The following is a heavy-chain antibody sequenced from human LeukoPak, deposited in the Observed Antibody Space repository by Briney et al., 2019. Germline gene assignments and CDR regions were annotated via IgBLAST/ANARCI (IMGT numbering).Heavy chain of an antibody. V-gene: IGHV3-7*03. Sequence: GGSLRLSCVASGFTFGKYWMSWVRQAPGKGLEWVANIRLDGSEKNYVDSVKGRFTISRDNTKNSLHLQMNSLRDEDTAVFYCARSQWNPGKTTQTTWGQGTLVTVSS. CDR1: GFTFGKYW. CDR3: ARSQWNPGKTTQTT. D-gene: IGHD1-1*01. J-gene: IGHJ5*02. CDR2: IRLDGSEK.